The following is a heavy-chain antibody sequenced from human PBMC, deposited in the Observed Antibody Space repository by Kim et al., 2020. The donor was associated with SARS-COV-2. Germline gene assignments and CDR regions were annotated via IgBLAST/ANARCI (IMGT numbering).Heavy chain of an antibody. CDR1: GFTFSSYG. Sequence: GGSLRLSCAASGFTFSSYGMHWVRQAPGKGLEWVAVISYDGSNKYYADSVKGRFTISRDNSKNTLYLQMNSLRAEDTAVYYCARASGYSYGFPFDYWGQG. V-gene: IGHV3-33*05. J-gene: IGHJ4*02. CDR3: ARASGYSYGFPFDY. D-gene: IGHD5-18*01. CDR2: ISYDGSNK.